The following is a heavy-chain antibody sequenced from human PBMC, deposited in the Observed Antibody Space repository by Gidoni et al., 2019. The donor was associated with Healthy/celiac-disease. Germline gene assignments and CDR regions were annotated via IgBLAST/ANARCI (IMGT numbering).Heavy chain of an antibody. Sequence: QVQLVESGGGVVQPGRSVRLSCAASAVPFSSHGMHWVRQAPGKGLEWVAVISYDGSNTYYADSVTGRFTISRDNSKNTLYLQMNSLRAEDTSVYYCAKQHCGGDCYSGYYFDYWGQGTLVTVSS. CDR1: AVPFSSHG. V-gene: IGHV3-30*18. CDR3: AKQHCGGDCYSGYYFDY. CDR2: ISYDGSNT. D-gene: IGHD2-21*02. J-gene: IGHJ4*02.